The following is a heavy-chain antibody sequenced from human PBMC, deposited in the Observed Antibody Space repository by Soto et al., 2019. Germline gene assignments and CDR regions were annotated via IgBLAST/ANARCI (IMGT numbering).Heavy chain of an antibody. V-gene: IGHV1-8*01. CDR1: GYTFTSYD. J-gene: IGHJ4*02. CDR2: MNPNSGNT. CDR3: ARGSILLGYCSGGSCYGNDY. Sequence: GASVKVSCKASGYTFTSYDINWVRQATGQGLEWMGWMNPNSGNTGYAQKFQGRVTMTRNTSISTAYMELSSLRSEDTAVYYCARGSILLGYCSGGSCYGNDYWGQGTLVTVSS. D-gene: IGHD2-15*01.